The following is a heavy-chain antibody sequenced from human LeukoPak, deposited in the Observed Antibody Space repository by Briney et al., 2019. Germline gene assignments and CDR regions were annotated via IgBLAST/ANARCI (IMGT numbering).Heavy chain of an antibody. V-gene: IGHV4-4*07. CDR1: GGSITYYY. J-gene: IGHJ4*02. CDR3: ARENRRYSSGWDLDY. D-gene: IGHD6-19*01. CDR2: IYTSGST. Sequence: SETLSLICTVSGGSITYYYWSWIRQPAGKGLEWIGRIYTSGSTNYNPSLKSRVTMSVDTSKNQFSLKLSSVTAADTAVYYCARENRRYSSGWDLDYWGQGTLVTVSS.